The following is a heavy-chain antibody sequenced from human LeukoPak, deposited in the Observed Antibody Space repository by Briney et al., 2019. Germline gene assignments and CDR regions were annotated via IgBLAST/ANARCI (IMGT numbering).Heavy chain of an antibody. D-gene: IGHD6-19*01. Sequence: GESLKISCAASGFTFSSYSMNWVRQAPGKGLEWVSSISSSSSYIYYADSVKGRFTISRDNAKNSLYLQMNSLRAEDTAVYYCARGSIAVAGTYVYWGQGTLVTVSS. CDR2: ISSSSSYI. V-gene: IGHV3-21*01. CDR3: ARGSIAVAGTYVY. J-gene: IGHJ4*02. CDR1: GFTFSSYS.